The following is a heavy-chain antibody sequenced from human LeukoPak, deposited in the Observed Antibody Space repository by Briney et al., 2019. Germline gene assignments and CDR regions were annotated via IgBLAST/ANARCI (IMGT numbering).Heavy chain of an antibody. CDR2: IDPNSADT. J-gene: IGHJ1*01. D-gene: IGHD2-15*01. CDR3: ARGDGGGSPLQH. Sequence: ASVKVSCKASGYTFTSYYLHWVRQAPGQGLEWMGWIDPNSADTHSAQEFQGRLSLTRDTSVSTAYMLLNSLRSDDTAVYFCARGDGGGSPLQHWGQGTLVTVSS. CDR1: GYTFTSYY. V-gene: IGHV1-2*02.